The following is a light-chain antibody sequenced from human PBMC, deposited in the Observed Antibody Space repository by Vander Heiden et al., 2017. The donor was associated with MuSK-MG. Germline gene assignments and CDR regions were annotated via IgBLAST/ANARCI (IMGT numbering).Light chain of an antibody. Sequence: EIAFTQSPATLSVSPGERATRSCRASQSVSSYLDWYHKKPGQAPRLLIYDASNRATGIPARFSGSGYGTDFTLTISSLEPEDFAVYYCQQRSNWTPNTFGQGTKVEIK. CDR3: QQRSNWTPNT. J-gene: IGKJ2*01. CDR2: DAS. CDR1: QSVSSY. V-gene: IGKV3-11*01.